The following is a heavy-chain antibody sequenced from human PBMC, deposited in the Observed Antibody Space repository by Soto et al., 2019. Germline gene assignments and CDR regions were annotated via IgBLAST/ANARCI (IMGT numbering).Heavy chain of an antibody. J-gene: IGHJ4*02. CDR3: ARHLGEGYFDY. CDR2: IYYSGST. Sequence: SATLSLTCTVSGGSISTYFWGWVRQPPGKGLEWIGSIYYSGSTYYNPSLKSRVTISVDTSKNHFSLKLSSVTAADTAVYYCARHLGEGYFDYWGQGTLVTVSS. CDR1: GGSISTYF. V-gene: IGHV4-39*01.